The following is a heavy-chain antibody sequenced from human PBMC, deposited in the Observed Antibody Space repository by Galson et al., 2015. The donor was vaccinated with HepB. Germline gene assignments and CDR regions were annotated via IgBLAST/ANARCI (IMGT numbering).Heavy chain of an antibody. CDR1: SGSISSGDYY. CDR3: ARGMHGSFDY. V-gene: IGHV4-30-4*01. Sequence: TLSLTCTVSSGSISSGDYYWSWIRQPPGKGLEWIGYIYYSGSTYYKPSLKSRVTISIDTSKNQYSLKLSSVTAADTAVYYCARGMHGSFDYWGQGTLVTVSS. J-gene: IGHJ4*02. CDR2: IYYSGST.